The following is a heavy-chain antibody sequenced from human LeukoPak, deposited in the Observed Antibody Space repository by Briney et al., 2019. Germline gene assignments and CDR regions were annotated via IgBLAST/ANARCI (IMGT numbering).Heavy chain of an antibody. D-gene: IGHD6-19*01. CDR1: GGTFSSYT. CDR2: IIPIFGTA. Sequence: ASVNVSCKASGGTFSSYTISWVRQAPGQGLEWMGGIIPIFGTANYAQKFQGRVTITADESTSTAYMELRSLTSVDTAVYYCARGTPSGWYGAVYWGQGSLVTVSS. V-gene: IGHV1-69*13. CDR3: ARGTPSGWYGAVY. J-gene: IGHJ4*02.